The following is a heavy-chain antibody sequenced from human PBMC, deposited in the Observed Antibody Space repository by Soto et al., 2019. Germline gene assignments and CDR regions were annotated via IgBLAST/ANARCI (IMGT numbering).Heavy chain of an antibody. V-gene: IGHV4-39*01. CDR2: IYYSGST. CDR1: GGSISSSSYY. D-gene: IGHD6-13*01. J-gene: IGHJ6*02. CDR3: ARRIAALYYYYYYGMDV. Sequence: PSETLSLTCTVSGGSISSSSYYWGWIRQPPGKGLEWIGSIYYSGSTYYNPSLKSRVTISVDTSKNQFSLKLSSVTAADTAVYYCARRIAALYYYYYYGMDVWGQGTTVTVSS.